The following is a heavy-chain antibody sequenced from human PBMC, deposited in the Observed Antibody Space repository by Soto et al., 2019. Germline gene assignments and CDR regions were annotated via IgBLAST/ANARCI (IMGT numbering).Heavy chain of an antibody. CDR1: GGSISSSSYY. V-gene: IGHV4-39*02. J-gene: IGHJ6*03. D-gene: IGHD3-10*01. CDR3: AREVRVRGVIGYYYMDV. Sequence: SETLSLTCTVSGGSISSSSYYWGWIRQPPGKGLEWIGSIYYSGSTYYNPSLKSRVTISVDTSKNQFSLKLSSVTAADTAVYYCAREVRVRGVIGYYYMDVWGKGTTVTVSS. CDR2: IYYSGST.